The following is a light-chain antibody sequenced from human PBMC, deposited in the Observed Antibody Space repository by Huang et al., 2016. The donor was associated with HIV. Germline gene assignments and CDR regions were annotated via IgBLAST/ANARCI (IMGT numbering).Light chain of an antibody. CDR1: QNISSW. CDR2: KIS. Sequence: DIQMTQSPSTLSAFVGDRLTTTCRASQNISSWLVWYQQKPGKAPRLLIYKISRLESGVPSRFSGSGSGTEVTLTISSLQPDDIGTYYCQYGETFGQGSKVEVK. CDR3: QYGET. J-gene: IGKJ1*01. V-gene: IGKV1-5*03.